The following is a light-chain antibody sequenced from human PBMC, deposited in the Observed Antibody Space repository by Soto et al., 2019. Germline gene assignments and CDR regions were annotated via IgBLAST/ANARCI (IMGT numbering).Light chain of an antibody. J-gene: IGLJ1*01. CDR2: DVT. Sequence: QSVLTQPASVSGSPGQTITISCTGTNSDFGNYNHVSWYHHHPGKAPKLMICDVTNRHSGVSNRFSGSKSGNTASLTISGLRSEDEADYFCASLRRGTILVFGSGTKVTAL. V-gene: IGLV2-14*01. CDR1: NSDFGNYNH. CDR3: ASLRRGTILV.